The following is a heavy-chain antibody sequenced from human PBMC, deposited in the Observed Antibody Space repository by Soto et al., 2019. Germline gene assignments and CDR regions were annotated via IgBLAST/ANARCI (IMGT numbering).Heavy chain of an antibody. CDR3: ARDGITFGGVIADAFDI. D-gene: IGHD3-16*02. J-gene: IGHJ3*02. CDR1: GGSISSYY. V-gene: IGHV4-59*01. Sequence: QVQLQESGPGLVKPSETLSLTCTVSGGSISSYYWSWIRQPPGKGLEWIGYIYYSGSTNYNPSLKSRVTISVDTSKNQFSPKLSSVTAADTAVYYCARDGITFGGVIADAFDIWGQGTMVTVSS. CDR2: IYYSGST.